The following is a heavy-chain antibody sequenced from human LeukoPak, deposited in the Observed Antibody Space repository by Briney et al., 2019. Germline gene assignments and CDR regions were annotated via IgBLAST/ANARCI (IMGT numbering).Heavy chain of an antibody. D-gene: IGHD2-2*01. CDR3: ATVAKQAAMLFDY. CDR2: INTNTGNP. V-gene: IGHV7-4-1*02. J-gene: IGHJ4*02. Sequence: ASVKVSCKASGYTFMSYAMNWVRQAPGQGLEWMGWINTNTGNPTYAQGFTGRFVFSLDTSVSTAYLQISSLKAEDTAVYYCATVAKQAAMLFDYWGQGTLVTVSS. CDR1: GYTFMSYA.